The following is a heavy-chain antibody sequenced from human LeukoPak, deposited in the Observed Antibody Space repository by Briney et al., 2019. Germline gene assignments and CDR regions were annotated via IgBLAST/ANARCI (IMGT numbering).Heavy chain of an antibody. Sequence: GGSLRLSCAASGFTFSSYAMSWVRQAPGKGLEWVSAISGSGGSTYYADSMKGRFTISRGNSKNTLYLQMNSLRAEDTAVYYCAKDQDDYGDYGVAFDIWGQGTMVTVSS. D-gene: IGHD4-17*01. CDR2: ISGSGGST. CDR1: GFTFSSYA. CDR3: AKDQDDYGDYGVAFDI. J-gene: IGHJ3*02. V-gene: IGHV3-23*01.